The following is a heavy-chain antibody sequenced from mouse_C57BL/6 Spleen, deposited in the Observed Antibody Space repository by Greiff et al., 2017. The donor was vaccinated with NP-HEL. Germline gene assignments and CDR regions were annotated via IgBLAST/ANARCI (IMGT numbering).Heavy chain of an antibody. CDR3: ARHEDSSGSFAY. CDR1: GYPFTEYT. J-gene: IGHJ3*01. V-gene: IGHV1-62-2*01. Sequence: VQLQQSGAELVKPGASVKLSCKASGYPFTEYTIHWVKQRSGQGLEWVGWFYAGSGSIKYNEKFKDKATLTADKCTSTVYMESSRLTTEDCADDYCARHEDSSGSFAYWGQGTLVTVSA. D-gene: IGHD3-2*02. CDR2: FYAGSGSI.